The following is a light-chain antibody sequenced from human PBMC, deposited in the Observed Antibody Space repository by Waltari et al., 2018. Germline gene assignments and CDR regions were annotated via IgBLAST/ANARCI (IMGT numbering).Light chain of an antibody. CDR3: SSYTTSRTWV. J-gene: IGLJ3*02. Sequence: QSALTQPASVSGSPGQSITISCLGSSSDVGAYKYVSWFQQHPGKAPQLIIYDASTRPSGTSGRFSGSKSGNTASLTISGLQAEDEADYYCSSYTTSRTWVFGGGTKLTVL. V-gene: IGLV2-14*03. CDR1: SSDVGAYKY. CDR2: DAS.